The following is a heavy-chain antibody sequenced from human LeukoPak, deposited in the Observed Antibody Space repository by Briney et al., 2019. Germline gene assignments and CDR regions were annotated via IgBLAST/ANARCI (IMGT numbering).Heavy chain of an antibody. CDR3: ARDAPYSSSSSWFDP. J-gene: IGHJ5*02. CDR2: INPNSGGT. D-gene: IGHD6-6*01. Sequence: ASVKDSFKASGYTLTVNYMHWGGQAPGQRGGGGGGINPNSGGTNYAQKFQGRVTMTRDTSISTAYMELSRLRSDDTAVYYCARDAPYSSSSSWFDPWGQGTLVTVSS. CDR1: GYTLTVNY. V-gene: IGHV1-2*02.